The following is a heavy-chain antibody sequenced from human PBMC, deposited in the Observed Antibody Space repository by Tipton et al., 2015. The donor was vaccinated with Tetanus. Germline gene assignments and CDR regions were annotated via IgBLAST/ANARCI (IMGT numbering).Heavy chain of an antibody. D-gene: IGHD3/OR15-3a*01. J-gene: IGHJ4*02. Sequence: SLRLSCVASGFTFSNYAMHWVRQAPGKGLEWVSTIRVSGGGTTFYADSVKGRFTISRDNSKNTLYLQMNNLRAEDTALYYCTKTTLLLDRFYFDSWGQGALVTVSS. CDR1: GFTFSNYA. V-gene: IGHV3-23*01. CDR2: IRVSGGGTT. CDR3: TKTTLLLDRFYFDS.